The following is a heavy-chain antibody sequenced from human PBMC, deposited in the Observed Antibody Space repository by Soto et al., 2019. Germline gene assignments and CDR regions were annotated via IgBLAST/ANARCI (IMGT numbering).Heavy chain of an antibody. V-gene: IGHV3-23*01. J-gene: IGHJ6*02. CDR2: ISGSSISI. Sequence: GGSLRLSCVASFLNIDSYTMSWVRQAPGKGPEWVSSISGSSISIYYADSVEGRFTISRDNSNNRLFLQMSSLRAGDTALYYCAISTTWGYSGLDVWGQGTAVTVSS. D-gene: IGHD2-2*01. CDR3: AISTTWGYSGLDV. CDR1: FLNIDSYT.